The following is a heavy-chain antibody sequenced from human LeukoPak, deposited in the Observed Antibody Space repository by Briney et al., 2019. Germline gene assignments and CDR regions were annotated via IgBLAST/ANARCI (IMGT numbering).Heavy chain of an antibody. Sequence: PSETLSLTCTVSGGSISSYYWSWIRQPPGKGLEWIGYIYYSGSTNYNPSLKSRVTISVDTSKNQSSLKLSSVTAADTAVYYCARLSIAADGGYYYGMGVWGQGTTVTVSS. CDR1: GGSISSYY. CDR2: IYYSGST. CDR3: ARLSIAADGGYYYGMGV. D-gene: IGHD6-13*01. J-gene: IGHJ6*02. V-gene: IGHV4-59*08.